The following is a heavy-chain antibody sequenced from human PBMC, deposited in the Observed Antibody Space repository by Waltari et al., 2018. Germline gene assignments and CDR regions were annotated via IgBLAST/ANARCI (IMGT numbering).Heavy chain of an antibody. CDR3: ARGHPFTIVSPRYYYYYYMDV. CDR1: SGSLTGSN. CDR2: INHSGNT. J-gene: IGHJ6*03. Sequence: QVHLQQWGAGLLKPSETLSLTCAVYSGSLTGSNCNGTRQAPGKGLEWIGDINHSGNTDYNPSLESRVTISADTSKNQFSLHLTSVTAADTAVYYCARGHPFTIVSPRYYYYYYMDVWDKGTAVTVSS. V-gene: IGHV4-34*01. D-gene: IGHD3-9*01.